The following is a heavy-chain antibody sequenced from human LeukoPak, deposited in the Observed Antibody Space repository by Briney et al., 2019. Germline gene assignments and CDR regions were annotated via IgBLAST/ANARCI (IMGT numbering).Heavy chain of an antibody. V-gene: IGHV3-11*04. J-gene: IGHJ4*02. CDR2: ISSSGSTI. CDR3: ARAQTREYYDFRSGYYPDY. CDR1: GFTFSDYY. D-gene: IGHD3-3*01. Sequence: GGSLRLSCAASGFTFSDYYMSWIRQAPGKGLEWVSYISSSGSTIYYADSVKGRFTISRDNAKNSLYLQMNSLRAEDTAVYYCARAQTREYYDFRSGYYPDYWGQGTLVTVTS.